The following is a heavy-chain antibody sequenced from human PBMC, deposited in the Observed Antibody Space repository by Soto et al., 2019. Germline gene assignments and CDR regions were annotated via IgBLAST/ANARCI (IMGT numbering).Heavy chain of an antibody. CDR3: SNQLGYCSGATCPFDY. D-gene: IGHD2-15*01. J-gene: IGHJ4*02. CDR1: GFTFSSFA. Sequence: PGGSLRLSCVASGFTFSSFAMSWIRQAQGKGLEWVSGISANSGRTDYADSVKGRFTISRDNSKNTLYLQMNSLRAEDTAVYYCSNQLGYCSGATCPFDYWGQGTLVTVSS. CDR2: ISANSGRT. V-gene: IGHV3-23*01.